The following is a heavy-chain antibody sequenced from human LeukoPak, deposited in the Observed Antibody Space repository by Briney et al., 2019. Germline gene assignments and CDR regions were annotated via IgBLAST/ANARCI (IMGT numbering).Heavy chain of an antibody. CDR3: AKTRSGWNYDYFDY. CDR1: GFTSTGHS. Sequence: PGRSLKLSCVASGFTSTGHSMHWVRQAPGKGLEWVAVVANDEKTTFYADSLKGRFTVSRDNSKNTVYLQMNSLRAEDTAVYYCAKTRSGWNYDYFDYWGQGTLVTVSS. D-gene: IGHD6-19*01. J-gene: IGHJ4*02. V-gene: IGHV3-30*18. CDR2: VANDEKTT.